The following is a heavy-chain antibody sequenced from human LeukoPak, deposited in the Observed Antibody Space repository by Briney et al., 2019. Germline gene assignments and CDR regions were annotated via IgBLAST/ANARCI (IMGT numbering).Heavy chain of an antibody. V-gene: IGHV3-30*04. CDR2: ISYDGSNK. CDR3: ARDATPSRIAARSARAGLDY. J-gene: IGHJ4*02. D-gene: IGHD6-6*01. CDR1: GFTFSSYA. Sequence: GGSLRLSCAASGFTFSSYAMHWVRQAPGKGLEWVAVISYDGSNKYYADSVKGRFTISRDNSKNTLYLQMNSLRAEDTAVYYCARDATPSRIAARSARAGLDYWGQGTLVTVSS.